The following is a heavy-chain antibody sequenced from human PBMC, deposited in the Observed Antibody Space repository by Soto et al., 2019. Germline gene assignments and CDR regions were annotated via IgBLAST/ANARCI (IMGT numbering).Heavy chain of an antibody. CDR2: ISSNSYYI. CDR1: GFTFSNYA. V-gene: IGHV3-21*02. J-gene: IGHJ4*02. Sequence: QLVDSGGGLVRPGGSLRLSCAASGFTFSNYAMHWVRQAPGKGLEWVSSISSNSYYIYYADSVKGRFTISRDNAKNALYLQMNSLRAEDTAVYYCARGVYGALYYCDSWDKGTLVTVSS. D-gene: IGHD4-17*01. CDR3: ARGVYGALYYCDS.